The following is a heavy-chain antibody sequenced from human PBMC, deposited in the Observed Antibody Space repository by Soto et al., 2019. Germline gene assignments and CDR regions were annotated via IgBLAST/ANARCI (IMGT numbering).Heavy chain of an antibody. CDR2: INPTSAGA. Sequence: GASVKVSCKASGYTLTDYYTHWVRQAPGQGLEWMGWINPTSAGAYYARKFQGRVTMTRDTSINTAYMELSSLSSDDTAVYYCARGHPYYGAAYADHWGQGTLVTVSS. CDR1: GYTLTDYY. V-gene: IGHV1-2*02. D-gene: IGHD3-10*01. CDR3: ARGHPYYGAAYADH. J-gene: IGHJ4*02.